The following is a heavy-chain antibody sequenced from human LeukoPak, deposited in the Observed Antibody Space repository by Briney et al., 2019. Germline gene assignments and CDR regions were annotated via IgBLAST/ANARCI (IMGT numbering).Heavy chain of an antibody. CDR3: AKDGGFWSGYYPY. CDR2: IRGSGGST. J-gene: IGHJ4*02. Sequence: PGGSLRLSCAASGFTFSSYAMSWVRQAPGKGLEWVSAIRGSGGSTYYADSVKGRFTISRDNSKNTLYLQMNSLRAEDKAVYYCAKDGGFWSGYYPYWGQGTLVTVSS. D-gene: IGHD3-3*01. CDR1: GFTFSSYA. V-gene: IGHV3-23*01.